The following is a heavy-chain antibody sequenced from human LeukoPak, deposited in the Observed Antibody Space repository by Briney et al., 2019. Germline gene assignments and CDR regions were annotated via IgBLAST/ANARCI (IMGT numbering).Heavy chain of an antibody. CDR1: GYTFTGYY. V-gene: IGHV1-2*02. Sequence: SSVQVSCKASGYTFTGYYMHWVRQAPGQGLEWMGWINPNSGDTNYAQQFQGRVTMTRDTSISTAYMELSRLRSDDTAVYYCARLYTFYYYFDYWGQGTQVTVSS. CDR3: ARLYTFYYYFDY. D-gene: IGHD2-2*02. CDR2: INPNSGDT. J-gene: IGHJ4*02.